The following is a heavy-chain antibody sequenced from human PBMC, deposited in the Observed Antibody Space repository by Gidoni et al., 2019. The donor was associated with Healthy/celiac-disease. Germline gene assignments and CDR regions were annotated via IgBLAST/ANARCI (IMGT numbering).Heavy chain of an antibody. J-gene: IGHJ4*02. CDR3: AASAIAAAGYADY. D-gene: IGHD6-13*01. CDR2: ISSSGSTI. V-gene: IGHV3-48*03. Sequence: VQLVESGGGLVHPGGSLRLSCAVSAFTFSSCDMNWVRQAPGKGLEWVSYISSSGSTIYYADSVKGRFTISRDNAKNSLYLQMNSLRAEDTAVYYCAASAIAAAGYADYWGQGTLVTVSS. CDR1: AFTFSSCD.